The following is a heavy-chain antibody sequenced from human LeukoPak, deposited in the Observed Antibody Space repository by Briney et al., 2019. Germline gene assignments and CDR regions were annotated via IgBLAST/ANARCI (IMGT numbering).Heavy chain of an antibody. CDR1: GFAFSNFN. V-gene: IGHV3-48*01. CDR3: ARSGSYRLDY. CDR2: ISGTGTTT. Sequence: GGSLRLSCAASGFAFSNFNMNWVRQAPGKGLEWVSYISGTGTTTYYADSVKGRFTISRDIAMNSLYLQMNGLKAEDTAVYYWARSGSYRLDYWGQGTLVTVSS. J-gene: IGHJ4*02. D-gene: IGHD1-26*01.